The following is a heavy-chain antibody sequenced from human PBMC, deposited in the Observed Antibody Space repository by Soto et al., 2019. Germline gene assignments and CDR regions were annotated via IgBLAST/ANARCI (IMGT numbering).Heavy chain of an antibody. D-gene: IGHD5-12*01. CDR3: ARDRYSGYDFHPVDY. J-gene: IGHJ4*02. Sequence: QVQLVESGGGVVQPGRSLRLSCAASGFTFSSYAMHWVRQAPGKGLEWVAVISYDGSNKYYADSVKGRFTISRDNSKNTLYLQMNSLRAEDTAVYYCARDRYSGYDFHPVDYWGQGTLVTVSS. V-gene: IGHV3-30-3*01. CDR2: ISYDGSNK. CDR1: GFTFSSYA.